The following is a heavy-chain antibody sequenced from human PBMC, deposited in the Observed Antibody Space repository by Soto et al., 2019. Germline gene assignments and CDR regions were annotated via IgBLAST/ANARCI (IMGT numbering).Heavy chain of an antibody. CDR1: GYTFTSYG. V-gene: IGHV1-18*01. Sequence: QVQLVQSGAEVKKPGASVKVSCKASGYTFTSYGISWVRQAPGQGLEWMGWISPYNGNTNYAQKLQGRVTMTTDTSTSTAYMELRSLRCEDTAVYYCAREDSSGYKGGCRYWGQGTLVTVSS. CDR3: AREDSSGYKGGCRY. J-gene: IGHJ4*02. CDR2: ISPYNGNT. D-gene: IGHD3-22*01.